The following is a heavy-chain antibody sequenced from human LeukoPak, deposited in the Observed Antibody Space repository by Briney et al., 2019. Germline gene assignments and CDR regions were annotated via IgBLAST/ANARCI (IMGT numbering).Heavy chain of an antibody. V-gene: IGHV1-18*01. J-gene: IGHJ3*02. CDR3: ARDRIAAAGTGRGIAFDI. CDR1: GYTFTSYG. D-gene: IGHD6-13*01. CDR2: ISAYNGNT. Sequence: ASVKVSCKASGYTFTSYGISWVRQAPGQGLEWMGWISAYNGNTNYAQKLQGRVTMTTDTSTSTAYMELRSLRSDDTAVYYCARDRIAAAGTGRGIAFDIWDQGTMVTVSS.